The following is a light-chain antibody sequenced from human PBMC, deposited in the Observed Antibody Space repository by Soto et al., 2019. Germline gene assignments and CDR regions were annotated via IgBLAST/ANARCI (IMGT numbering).Light chain of an antibody. CDR1: QSIRNW. CDR2: GAS. J-gene: IGKJ1*01. Sequence: DIQMTQSPSTLSASVGDRVTITCRASQSIRNWLAWYQYKPGKAPKLLIYGASSLESGFPSRFSGSGSGTEFTLTIGGLQPDDFATYYCQHYNAFPCTFGQGTKVEIK. V-gene: IGKV1-5*01. CDR3: QHYNAFPCT.